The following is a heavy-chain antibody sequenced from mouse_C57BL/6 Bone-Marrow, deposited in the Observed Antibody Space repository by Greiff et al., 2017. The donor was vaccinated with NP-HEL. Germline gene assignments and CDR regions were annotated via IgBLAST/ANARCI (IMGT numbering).Heavy chain of an antibody. CDR3: AITTVVESPYAMDY. V-gene: IGHV1-82*01. Sequence: VQLQQSGPELVKPGASVKISCKASGYAFSSSWMNWVKQRPGKGLEWIGRIYPGDGDTNYNGKFKGKATLTADKSSSTAYMQLSSLTSEDSAVYFCAITTVVESPYAMDYWGQGTSVTVSS. CDR2: IYPGDGDT. CDR1: GYAFSSSW. J-gene: IGHJ4*01. D-gene: IGHD1-1*01.